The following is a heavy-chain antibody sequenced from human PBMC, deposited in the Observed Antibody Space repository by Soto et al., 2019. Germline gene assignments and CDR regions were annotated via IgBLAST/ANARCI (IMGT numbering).Heavy chain of an antibody. CDR1: GFTFRSYW. CDR3: VPLSTVTTLTA. CDR2: INSDGSST. J-gene: IGHJ5*02. Sequence: GGSLRLSCAASGFTFRSYWMHWVRQGPGKGLVWVSRINSDGSSTSYADSVKGRFTISRDNAKNTLYLQMNSLRAEDTAVYYCVPLSTVTTLTAWGQGTLVTVSS. V-gene: IGHV3-74*01. D-gene: IGHD4-17*01.